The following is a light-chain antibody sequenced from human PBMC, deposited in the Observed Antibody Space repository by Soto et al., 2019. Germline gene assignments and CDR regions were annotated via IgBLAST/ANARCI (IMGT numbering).Light chain of an antibody. J-gene: IGLJ1*01. CDR2: DVS. Sequence: QSVLTQPASVSGSPGQSIAISCTGTSSDAGGYNYVSWYQQHPGKAPKLMIYDVSNRPSGVSDRFSGSKSGNTASLTISGLQAEDEADYYCSSFTSPSTRVFGTGTKVTV. CDR1: SSDAGGYNY. V-gene: IGLV2-14*01. CDR3: SSFTSPSTRV.